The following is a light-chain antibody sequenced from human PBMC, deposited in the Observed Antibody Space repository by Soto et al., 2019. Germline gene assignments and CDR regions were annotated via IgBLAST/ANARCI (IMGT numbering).Light chain of an antibody. V-gene: IGKV3-11*01. Sequence: EIVLSQSPATLSLSPGDRATLSCRASQSVGSYLAWYQQKPGQAPRLLIYDASDRATGIPARFSGSGSGTDFPLPISSLEPEDFAVYYCQQRSSWPRTFGQGTKVEIK. J-gene: IGKJ1*01. CDR3: QQRSSWPRT. CDR2: DAS. CDR1: QSVGSY.